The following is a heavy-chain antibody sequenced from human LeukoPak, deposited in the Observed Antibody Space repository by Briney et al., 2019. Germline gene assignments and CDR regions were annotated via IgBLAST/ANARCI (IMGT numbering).Heavy chain of an antibody. D-gene: IGHD6-13*01. J-gene: IGHJ4*02. V-gene: IGHV3-30*03. CDR2: ISYDGSNK. CDR1: GFTFSSYA. Sequence: PGGSLRLSCAASGFTFSSYAMTWIRQAPGKGLEWVAVISYDGSNKYYADSVKGRFTISRDNSKNTLYLQMNSLRAEDTAVYYGARDPTQAAELDYWGQGTLVTVSS. CDR3: ARDPTQAAELDY.